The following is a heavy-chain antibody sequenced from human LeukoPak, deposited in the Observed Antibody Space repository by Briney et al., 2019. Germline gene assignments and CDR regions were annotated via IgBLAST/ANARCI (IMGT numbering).Heavy chain of an antibody. Sequence: ASVKVSCKASGYTFTGYYMHWVRQAPGQELEWMGWINPNSGGTNYAQKFQGRVTVTRDTSISTAYMDLSRLRSDDTALYYCARDLGRAAADYWGQGTLVTVSS. D-gene: IGHD6-13*01. CDR1: GYTFTGYY. J-gene: IGHJ4*02. CDR2: INPNSGGT. V-gene: IGHV1-2*02. CDR3: ARDLGRAAADY.